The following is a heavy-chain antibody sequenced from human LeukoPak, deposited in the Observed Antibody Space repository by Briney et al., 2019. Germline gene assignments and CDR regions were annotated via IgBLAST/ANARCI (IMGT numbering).Heavy chain of an antibody. Sequence: PSETLSLTCTVSGYSISSGYYWGWIRQPPGKGLEWIGGIYHSGSTYYNPSLKSRVTISVDTSKNQFSLKLSSVTAADTAVYYCAREPSCSSTSCSDAFDIWGQGTMVTVSS. J-gene: IGHJ3*02. CDR1: GYSISSGYY. CDR3: AREPSCSSTSCSDAFDI. CDR2: IYHSGST. V-gene: IGHV4-38-2*02. D-gene: IGHD2-2*01.